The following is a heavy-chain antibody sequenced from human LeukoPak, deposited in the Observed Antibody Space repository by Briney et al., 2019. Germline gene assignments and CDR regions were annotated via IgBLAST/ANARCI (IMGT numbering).Heavy chain of an antibody. V-gene: IGHV3-48*03. Sequence: PGGSLRLSCAASGFSFSTYEMSWVRQAPGKGLEWVSYISRSSSATYYADSVKGRFTVSRDNAKNSLYLQMNSLRAEDTAVYYCASLPLVGDSNSLDYWSQGTLLTVSS. CDR2: ISRSSSAT. CDR1: GFSFSTYE. D-gene: IGHD3-10*01. J-gene: IGHJ4*02. CDR3: ASLPLVGDSNSLDY.